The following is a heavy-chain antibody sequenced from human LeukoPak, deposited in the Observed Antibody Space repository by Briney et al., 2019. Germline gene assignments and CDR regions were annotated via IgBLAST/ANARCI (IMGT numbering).Heavy chain of an antibody. CDR1: GFTFRSFW. J-gene: IGHJ4*02. CDR2: IKQDETEK. V-gene: IGHV3-7*01. D-gene: IGHD3-22*01. Sequence: GGSLRLSCAASGFTFRSFWMSWVRQAPEKGLEWVANIKQDETEKYYVDSVKGRFIISRDNARNSLYLQMNSLRAEDTAVYYCAKSYDSSGYYRYWGQGTLVTVSS. CDR3: AKSYDSSGYYRY.